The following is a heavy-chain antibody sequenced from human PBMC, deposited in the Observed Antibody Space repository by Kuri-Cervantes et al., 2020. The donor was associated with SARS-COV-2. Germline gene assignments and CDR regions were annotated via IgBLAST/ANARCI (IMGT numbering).Heavy chain of an antibody. Sequence: GGSLRLSCTASGFIFSDYYMTWIRQAPGKGLEWVSNIGPSGTTKYYADSVKGRFTISRDNAKNSLYLQMNSLRAEDTAVYYCARDRPHCDGGSCYAANFDYWGQGTLVTVSS. V-gene: IGHV3-11*04. CDR2: IGPSGTTK. CDR1: GFIFSDYY. J-gene: IGHJ4*02. D-gene: IGHD2-15*01. CDR3: ARDRPHCDGGSCYAANFDY.